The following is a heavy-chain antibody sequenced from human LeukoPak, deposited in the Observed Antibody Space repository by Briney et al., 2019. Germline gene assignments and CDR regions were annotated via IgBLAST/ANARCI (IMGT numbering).Heavy chain of an antibody. CDR1: GFTFDDYG. J-gene: IGHJ6*03. CDR3: ARANSGYDHPPSYYYYYMDV. CDR2: INWNGGST. V-gene: IGHV3-20*04. Sequence: GGSLRLSCAASGFTFDDYGMSWVRQAPGKGLEWVSGINWNGGSTGYADSVKGRFTISRDNAKNSLYLQMNSLRAEDTALYYCARANSGYDHPPSYYYYYMDVWGKGTTVTVSS. D-gene: IGHD5-12*01.